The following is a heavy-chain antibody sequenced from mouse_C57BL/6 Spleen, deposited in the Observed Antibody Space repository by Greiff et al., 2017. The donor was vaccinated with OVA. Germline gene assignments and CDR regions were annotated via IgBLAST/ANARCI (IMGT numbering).Heavy chain of an antibody. J-gene: IGHJ3*01. D-gene: IGHD2-1*01. Sequence: VQLQQSGAELARPGASVKMSCKASGYTFTSYTMHWVKQRPGQGLEWIGYINPSSGYTKYNQKFKDKATLTADKSSSTAYMQRSSLTSEDSAVYYCAGGNFGGFAYWGQGTLVTVSA. V-gene: IGHV1-4*01. CDR2: INPSSGYT. CDR1: GYTFTSYT. CDR3: AGGNFGGFAY.